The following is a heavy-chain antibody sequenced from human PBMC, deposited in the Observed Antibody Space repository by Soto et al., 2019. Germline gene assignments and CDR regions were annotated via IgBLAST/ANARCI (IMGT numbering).Heavy chain of an antibody. D-gene: IGHD2-15*01. Sequence: DVQLLESGGGLVQPEGSLRLSCAASGFAFSSYAMSWVRQGPGKGLDWVAVVSIGGSSHYADTVRGRFTISRDNSSNTLSLPMNSLTSEDTAVYFCAKSRGAGGHVDYWCQGDLLTVSS. CDR2: VSIGGSS. J-gene: IGHJ4*02. V-gene: IGHV3-23*01. CDR1: GFAFSSYA. CDR3: AKSRGAGGHVDY.